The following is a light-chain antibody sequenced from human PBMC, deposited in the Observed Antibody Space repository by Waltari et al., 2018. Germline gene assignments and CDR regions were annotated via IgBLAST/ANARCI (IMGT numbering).Light chain of an antibody. J-gene: IGLJ1*01. V-gene: IGLV3-21*01. CDR1: NIGTKS. CDR3: QVWEISRDHYV. Sequence: SYVLTQPPSVSVAPGESARITCGGNNIGTKSVHWYQQKPGQAPVLVIYSDSDRPSGIPERFSGANAVNTATLTISRVEAGDEADYYCQVWEISRDHYVFGSGTEVTVL. CDR2: SDS.